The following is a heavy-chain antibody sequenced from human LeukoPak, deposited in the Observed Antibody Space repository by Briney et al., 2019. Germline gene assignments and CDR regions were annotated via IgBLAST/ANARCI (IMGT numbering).Heavy chain of an antibody. CDR3: ARGPRGIFGVVIWYYFHY. CDR1: GYTFTGYY. CDR2: INPNSGGT. Sequence: ASVKVSCKASGYTFTGYYMHWVRQAPGQGLEWMGRINPNSGGTNYAQKFQGRVTMTRDTSISTAYMELSRLRSDDTAVYYCARGPRGIFGVVIWYYFHYWGQGNLVTVSS. V-gene: IGHV1-2*06. J-gene: IGHJ4*02. D-gene: IGHD3-3*01.